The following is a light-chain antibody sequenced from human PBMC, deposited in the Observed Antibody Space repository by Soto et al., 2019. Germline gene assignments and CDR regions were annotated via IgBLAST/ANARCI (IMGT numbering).Light chain of an antibody. J-gene: IGKJ4*01. CDR3: QQYGSSPFS. CDR2: DAS. V-gene: IGKV3-20*01. CDR1: QSVSSDY. Sequence: EIVLTQSPGTLSLSPGDRVTLSCRASQSVSSDYLAWFQQKPGQAPRLLIYDASRRATGIPDRFSGSGSGTDFTLTLTRLEPEDFAVYYCQQYGSSPFSFGGGTKVEIK.